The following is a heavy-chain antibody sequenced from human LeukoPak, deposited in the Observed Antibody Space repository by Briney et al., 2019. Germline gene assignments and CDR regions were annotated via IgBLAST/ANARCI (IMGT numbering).Heavy chain of an antibody. D-gene: IGHD3-10*01. V-gene: IGHV3-21*01. Sequence: GGSLRLSLSAAGFTFSSYSMNWVCQAPGKGLEWVSSISSSSSYIYYADSVKGRSTISRDNAKNSLYLQMNSLRAEDTAVYYCARDGGSRYYWDSGWGQGTLVTVSS. J-gene: IGHJ4*02. CDR2: ISSSSSYI. CDR1: GFTFSSYS. CDR3: ARDGGSRYYWDSG.